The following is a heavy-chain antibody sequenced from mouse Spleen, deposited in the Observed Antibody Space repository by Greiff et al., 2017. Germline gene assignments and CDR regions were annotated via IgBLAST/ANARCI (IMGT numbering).Heavy chain of an antibody. Sequence: VKLVESGPGLVAPSQSLSITCTVSGFSLTSYGVHWVRQPPGKGLEWLGVIWAGGSTNYNSALMSRLSISKDNSKSQVFLKMNSLQTDDTAMYYCARESYAPWFAYWGQGTLVTVSA. V-gene: IGHV2-9*02. CDR1: GFSLTSYG. D-gene: IGHD6-5*01. CDR2: IWAGGST. J-gene: IGHJ3*01. CDR3: ARESYAPWFAY.